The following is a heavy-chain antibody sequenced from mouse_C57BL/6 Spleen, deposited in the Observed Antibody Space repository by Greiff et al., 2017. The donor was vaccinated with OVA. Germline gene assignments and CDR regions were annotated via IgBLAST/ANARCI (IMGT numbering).Heavy chain of an antibody. V-gene: IGHV1-52*01. Sequence: VKLQQPGAELVRPGSSVKLSCKASGYTFTSYWMHWVKQRPIQGLEWIGNIDPSDSETHYNQKFKDKATLTVDKSSSTAYMQLSSLTSEDSAVYYCATLLHYYAMDYWGQGTSVTVSS. CDR3: ATLLHYYAMDY. CDR1: GYTFTSYW. J-gene: IGHJ4*01. CDR2: IDPSDSET. D-gene: IGHD1-2*01.